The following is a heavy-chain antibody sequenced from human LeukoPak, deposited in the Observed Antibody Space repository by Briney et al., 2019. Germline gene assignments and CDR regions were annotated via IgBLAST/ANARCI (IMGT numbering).Heavy chain of an antibody. CDR1: GGSISAYY. CDR2: IYTGGT. CDR3: VGDLDY. V-gene: IGHV4-4*07. J-gene: IGHJ4*02. Sequence: KSSETLSLTCTVSGGSISAYYWSWIRQPAGKGPEWIGRIYTGGTIYNPSLQSRVAISVDKSKNQISLRLNSVTAADTAIYYCVGDLDYWGQGTLVTVSS.